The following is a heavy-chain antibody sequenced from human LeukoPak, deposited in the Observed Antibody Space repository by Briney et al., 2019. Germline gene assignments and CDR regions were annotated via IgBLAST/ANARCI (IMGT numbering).Heavy chain of an antibody. V-gene: IGHV4-59*01. CDR3: ARAIPLGYCSGGSCKDAFDI. D-gene: IGHD2-15*01. CDR2: IYYSGST. Sequence: PSETLSLTCTVSGGSISSYYWSWIRQPPGKGLEWIGYIYYSGSTNYNPSLKSRVTISVDTSKNQFSLKLSSVTAADAAVYYCARAIPLGYCSGGSCKDAFDIWGQGTMVTVSS. CDR1: GGSISSYY. J-gene: IGHJ3*02.